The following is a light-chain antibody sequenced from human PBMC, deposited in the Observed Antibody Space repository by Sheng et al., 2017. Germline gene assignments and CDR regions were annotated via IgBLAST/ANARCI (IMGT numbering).Light chain of an antibody. V-gene: IGKV3-15*01. Sequence: EIVMTQSPATLSVSPGERATLSCRASQSVSSNLAWYQQKPGQAPRLLIYGAFTRATGIPARFSGSGSGTEFTLTISSVQSEDFAVYHCQQYNNWPLLTFGPGTKVDIK. CDR2: GAF. CDR1: QSVSSN. CDR3: QQYNNWPLLT. J-gene: IGKJ3*01.